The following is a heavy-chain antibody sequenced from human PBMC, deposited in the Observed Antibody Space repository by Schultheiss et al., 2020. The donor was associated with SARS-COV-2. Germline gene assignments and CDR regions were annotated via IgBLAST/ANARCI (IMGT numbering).Heavy chain of an antibody. J-gene: IGHJ5*02. CDR1: GGTFSSYA. CDR3: ARAPSGWFDNWFDP. D-gene: IGHD6-19*01. V-gene: IGHV1-46*01. Sequence: GESLKVSCKASGGTFSSYAISWVRQAPGQGLEWMGIINPSGGSTSYAQKFQGRVTMTTDTSTSTAYMELRSLRSDDTAVYYCARAPSGWFDNWFDPWGQGTLVTVSS. CDR2: INPSGGST.